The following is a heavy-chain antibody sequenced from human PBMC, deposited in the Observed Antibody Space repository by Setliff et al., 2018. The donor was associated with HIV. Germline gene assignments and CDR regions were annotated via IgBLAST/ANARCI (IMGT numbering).Heavy chain of an antibody. J-gene: IGHJ6*03. Sequence: SETLSLTCTVSGGSISSGSYYWGWIRQPPGKGLEWIGSVNSSGTIYYNPSLKGRVSLSADMSKNQFSLNLSSVTAADTAVYYCARGSSSIFGVLVLLPHSYYYMDVWGKGTTVTVSS. D-gene: IGHD3-3*01. CDR1: GGSISSGSYY. V-gene: IGHV4-39*01. CDR2: VNSSGTI. CDR3: ARGSSSIFGVLVLLPHSYYYMDV.